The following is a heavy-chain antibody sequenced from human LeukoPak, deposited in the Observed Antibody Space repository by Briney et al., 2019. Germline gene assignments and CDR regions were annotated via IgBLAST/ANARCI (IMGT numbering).Heavy chain of an antibody. D-gene: IGHD6-6*01. CDR2: ISGSGGST. CDR1: GFTVSNSY. J-gene: IGHJ4*02. V-gene: IGHV3-23*01. CDR3: AKDFVGGIAARLMGVDY. Sequence: PGGSLRLSCAASGFTVSNSYMSWVRQAPGKGLEWVSAISGSGGSTYYADSVKGRFTISRDNSKNTLYLQMNSLRAEDTAVYYCAKDFVGGIAARLMGVDYWGQGTLVTVSS.